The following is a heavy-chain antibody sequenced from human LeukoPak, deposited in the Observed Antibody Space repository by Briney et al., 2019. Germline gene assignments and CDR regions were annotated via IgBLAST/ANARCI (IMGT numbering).Heavy chain of an antibody. CDR3: ARGELVGLGATSAGWFDP. CDR1: GYTFTSYY. Sequence: ASVKVSCKASGYTFTSYYMHWVRQAPGQGLEWMGRINPNSGGTNSAQKFQGRVTMTRDTSISTAYMELSRLTSDDTAVYYCARGELVGLGATSAGWFDPWGQGTLVTVSS. J-gene: IGHJ5*02. V-gene: IGHV1-2*06. D-gene: IGHD1-26*01. CDR2: INPNSGGT.